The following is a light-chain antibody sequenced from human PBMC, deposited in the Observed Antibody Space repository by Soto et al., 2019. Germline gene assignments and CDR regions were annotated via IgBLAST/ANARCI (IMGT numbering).Light chain of an antibody. CDR1: SSDVGGYNY. CDR2: DVN. Sequence: SALTQPGSVSGSPWQPITISCTGASSDVGGYNYVSWYQQHPGKAPKLMIYDVNIRPSGVSDRFSGSKSGNTASLTISGLQAEDEADYYCSSFTVSGPIFGGGTQLTVL. CDR3: SSFTVSGPI. V-gene: IGLV2-14*03. J-gene: IGLJ2*01.